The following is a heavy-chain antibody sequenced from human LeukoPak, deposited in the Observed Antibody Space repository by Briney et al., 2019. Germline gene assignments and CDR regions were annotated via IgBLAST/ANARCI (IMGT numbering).Heavy chain of an antibody. V-gene: IGHV1-8*01. CDR3: ARGGDSSGFFDY. CDR2: MNPNSGNT. D-gene: IGHD3-22*01. CDR1: GYTFTSYD. Sequence: ASVKVSCKASGYTFTSYDINWVRRATGQGLEWMGWMNPNSGNTGYAQKFQGRVTMTRNTSISTAYMELSSLRSEDTAVYYCARGGDSSGFFDYWGQGTLVTVSS. J-gene: IGHJ4*02.